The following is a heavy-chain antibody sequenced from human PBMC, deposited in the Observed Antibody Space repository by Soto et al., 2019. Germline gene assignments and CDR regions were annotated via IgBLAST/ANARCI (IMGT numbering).Heavy chain of an antibody. CDR3: ARVASGYDPPFDY. Sequence: QLQLQESGSGLVKPSQTLSLTCAVSGGSISSGGYSWSWIRQPPGKGLEWIGYIYHSGSTYYNPSLKVRVTISVDRSKNQFSRKLSSVTAADTAVYYCARVASGYDPPFDYWGQGTLVTVSS. CDR2: IYHSGST. J-gene: IGHJ4*02. V-gene: IGHV4-30-2*01. D-gene: IGHD5-12*01. CDR1: GGSISSGGYS.